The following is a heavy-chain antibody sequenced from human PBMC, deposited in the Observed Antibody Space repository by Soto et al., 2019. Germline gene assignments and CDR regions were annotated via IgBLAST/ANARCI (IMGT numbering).Heavy chain of an antibody. CDR3: ARIQPSRYCSSTSCRAGGYYYYYMDV. V-gene: IGHV1-18*01. CDR1: GYTFTSYG. D-gene: IGHD2-2*01. CDR2: ISAYNGNT. J-gene: IGHJ6*03. Sequence: ASVKVSCKASGYTFTSYGISWVRQAPGQGLERMGWISAYNGNTDYAQKLQGRVTMTTDTSTSTAYMELRSLRSDDTAVYYCARIQPSRYCSSTSCRAGGYYYYYMDVWGKGTTVTVSS.